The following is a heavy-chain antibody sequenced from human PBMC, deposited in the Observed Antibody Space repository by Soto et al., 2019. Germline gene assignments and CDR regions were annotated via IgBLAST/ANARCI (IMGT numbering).Heavy chain of an antibody. CDR2: ISYDGSNK. CDR1: GFTFSSYG. J-gene: IGHJ6*02. CDR3: AKTRRGWLMSYYYGMDV. D-gene: IGHD6-19*01. Sequence: GGSLRLSCAASGFTFSSYGRHWVRQAPGKGLEWVAVISYDGSNKYYAGSVKGRFTISRDNSKNTLYLQMNSLRAEDTAVYYCAKTRRGWLMSYYYGMDVWGQGTTVTVSS. V-gene: IGHV3-30*18.